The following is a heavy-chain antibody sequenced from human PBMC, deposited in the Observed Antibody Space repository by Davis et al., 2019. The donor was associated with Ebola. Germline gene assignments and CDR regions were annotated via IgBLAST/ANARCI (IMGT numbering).Heavy chain of an antibody. V-gene: IGHV3-7*01. CDR3: VRGVYDSWSAHIDAFDI. D-gene: IGHD3-3*01. J-gene: IGHJ3*02. CDR2: IQEDGGEK. CDR1: GFASSSYW. Sequence: GGSLRPSCAASGFASSSYWTSWVRPAPGKGLEWVANIQEDGGEKSYVDSVKGRFTISRDNAENSLHLQMNSLRPEDTAVYYCVRGVYDSWSAHIDAFDIWGQGTMVTVSS.